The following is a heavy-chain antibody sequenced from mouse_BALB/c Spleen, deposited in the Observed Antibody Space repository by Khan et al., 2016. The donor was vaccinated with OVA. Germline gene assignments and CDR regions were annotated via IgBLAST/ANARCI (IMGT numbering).Heavy chain of an antibody. J-gene: IGHJ2*01. Sequence: EVQLQESGPGLVKPSQSLSLTCTVTGYSITSGYAWNWIRQFPGNKLEWMGYISYSGVPSYTPSLKSRISITRDTSKNQFFLQLNSVTTEDTATYYCARGNYYGYYFDDWGQGTTLTVSS. D-gene: IGHD1-1*01. V-gene: IGHV3-2*02. CDR2: ISYSGVP. CDR3: ARGNYYGYYFDD. CDR1: GYSITSGYA.